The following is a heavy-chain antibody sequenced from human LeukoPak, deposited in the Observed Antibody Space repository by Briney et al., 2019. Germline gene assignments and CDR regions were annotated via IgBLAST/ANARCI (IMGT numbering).Heavy chain of an antibody. J-gene: IGHJ6*03. CDR1: GFTFSSYS. CDR2: ISSSSSTI. CDR3: ARSIGGSGSYYNVHYYYYMDA. Sequence: GGSLGLSCAASGFTFSSYSMNWVRQAPGKGLEWVSYISSSSSTIYYADSLKGRFTVSRDNAKNSLYLQMNSLRAEDTAVYYCARSIGGSGSYYNVHYYYYMDAWGKGTTVTVSS. V-gene: IGHV3-48*04. D-gene: IGHD3-10*01.